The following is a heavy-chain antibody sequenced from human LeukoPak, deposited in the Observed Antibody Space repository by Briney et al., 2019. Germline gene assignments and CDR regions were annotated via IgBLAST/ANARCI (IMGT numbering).Heavy chain of an antibody. CDR3: ARVNILGGSSDHFDY. CDR2: LYSDGTT. Sequence: PGGSLRPSCAASGLSVSSNYVAWVRQAPGKGLEWVSILYSDGTTHYAGSVKGRFTISRDISKNTLYLQMYCLRTEDTAVYYCARVNILGGSSDHFDYWGQGTLVTVSS. CDR1: GLSVSSNY. V-gene: IGHV3-66*01. D-gene: IGHD1-26*01. J-gene: IGHJ4*02.